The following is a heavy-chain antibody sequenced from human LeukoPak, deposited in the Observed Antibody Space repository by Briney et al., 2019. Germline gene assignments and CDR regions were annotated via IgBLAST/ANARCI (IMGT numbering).Heavy chain of an antibody. CDR3: ARDSRAAGCSGGSCYFS. J-gene: IGHJ4*02. V-gene: IGHV1-24*01. Sequence: ASVKVSCKVSGYTLTELSMHWVRQAPGKGLEWMGGFDPEDGETIYAQKLQGRVTMTTDTSTSTAYMELRSLRSDDTAVYYCARDSRAAGCSGGSCYFSWGQGTLVTVSS. D-gene: IGHD2-15*01. CDR2: FDPEDGET. CDR1: GYTLTELS.